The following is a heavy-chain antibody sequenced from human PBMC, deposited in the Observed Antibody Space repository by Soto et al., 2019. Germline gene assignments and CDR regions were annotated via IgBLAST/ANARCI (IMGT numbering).Heavy chain of an antibody. CDR1: GGTFSSYA. D-gene: IGHD3-3*01. J-gene: IGHJ6*02. Sequence: ASVKVSCKASGGTFSSYAISWVRQAPGQGLEWMGGMDPNSGSTGYAQNFQGRITMTRNISRNTAHMELSSLQSEDTAVYYCARERKFDFWRKGLDVWGQGTTVTVSS. V-gene: IGHV1-8*02. CDR2: MDPNSGST. CDR3: ARERKFDFWRKGLDV.